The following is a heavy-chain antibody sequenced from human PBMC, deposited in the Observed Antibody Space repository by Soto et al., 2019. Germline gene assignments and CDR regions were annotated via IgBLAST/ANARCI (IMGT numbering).Heavy chain of an antibody. CDR1: GFTFSSYS. Sequence: EVQLVESGGGLVKPGGSLRLSCAASGFTFSSYSMNWVRQAPGKGLEWVSSISSSSSYIYYADSVKDGFTIARDNDKNSLYLQMNSLRAEDTAVYDCARGRSGGRTGFFDAFDIWGQRTMVTVSS. J-gene: IGHJ3*02. D-gene: IGHD2-15*01. CDR2: ISSSSSYI. CDR3: ARGRSGGRTGFFDAFDI. V-gene: IGHV3-21*01.